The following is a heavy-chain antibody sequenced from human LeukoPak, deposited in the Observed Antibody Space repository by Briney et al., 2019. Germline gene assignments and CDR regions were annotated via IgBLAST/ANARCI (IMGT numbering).Heavy chain of an antibody. CDR1: GYTFTGYY. V-gene: IGHV1-2*02. CDR3: AREDSKQQLGN. Sequence: ASVKVSCKASGYTFTGYYMHWVRQAPGQGLEWMGWINPNSGGTNYAQKFQGRVTVTRDTSISTAYMELSRVRSDDTAVYYCAREDSKQQLGNWGQGTLVTVSS. D-gene: IGHD6-13*01. J-gene: IGHJ4*02. CDR2: INPNSGGT.